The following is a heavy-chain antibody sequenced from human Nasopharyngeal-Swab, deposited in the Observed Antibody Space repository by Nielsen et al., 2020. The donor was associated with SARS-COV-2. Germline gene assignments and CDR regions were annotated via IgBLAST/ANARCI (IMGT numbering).Heavy chain of an antibody. D-gene: IGHD2-8*01. Sequence: GESLKISCAASGFTFSDYYMTWVRQAPGKGLDWVSYISATGNTVYYADSVKGRFTISRDNAKNSLYLQMNSLRAEDTAVYYCANERDLVLMVYAFDYWGQGTLVTVSS. CDR3: ANERDLVLMVYAFDY. CDR1: GFTFSDYY. CDR2: ISATGNTV. J-gene: IGHJ4*02. V-gene: IGHV3-11*04.